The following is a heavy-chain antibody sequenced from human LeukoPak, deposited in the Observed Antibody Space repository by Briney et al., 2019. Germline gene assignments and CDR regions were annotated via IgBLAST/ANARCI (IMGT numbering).Heavy chain of an antibody. CDR1: GFTFSSYG. Sequence: GGSLRLSCAASGFTFSSYGMHWVRQAPGKGLEWVAFIRYDGSNKYYADSVKGRFTISRDNSKNTLYLQMNSLRAEDTAVYYCAKVEPQNWNFDYWGQGTLVTVSS. J-gene: IGHJ4*02. D-gene: IGHD1-1*01. CDR3: AKVEPQNWNFDY. V-gene: IGHV3-30*02. CDR2: IRYDGSNK.